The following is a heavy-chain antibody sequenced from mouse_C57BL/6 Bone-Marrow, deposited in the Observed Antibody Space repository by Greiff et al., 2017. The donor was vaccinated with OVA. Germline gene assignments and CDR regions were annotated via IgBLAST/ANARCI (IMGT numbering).Heavy chain of an antibody. V-gene: IGHV1-54*01. Sequence: QVQLQQSGAELVRPGTSVKVSCKASGYAFTNYLIEWVKQRPGQGLEWIGVINPGSGGTNYNEKFKGKATLTADKSSSTAYMQLSSLTSEDSAVYFCARSDGSRVWLAYWGQGTLVTVSA. CDR2: INPGSGGT. CDR3: ARSDGSRVWLAY. D-gene: IGHD2-3*01. J-gene: IGHJ3*01. CDR1: GYAFTNYL.